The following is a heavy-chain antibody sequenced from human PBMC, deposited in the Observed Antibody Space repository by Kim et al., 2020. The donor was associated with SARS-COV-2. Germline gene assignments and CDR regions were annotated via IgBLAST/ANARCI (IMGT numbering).Heavy chain of an antibody. D-gene: IGHD3-3*01. Sequence: GGSLRLSCAASGFTFSSYAMSWVRQAPGKGLEWVSAISGSGGSTYYADSVKGRFTISRDNSKNTLYLQMNSLRAEDTAVYYCAKAPTDFWSGSRPPSRRVFGMDVWGQGTTVTVSS. CDR1: GFTFSSYA. J-gene: IGHJ6*02. CDR3: AKAPTDFWSGSRPPSRRVFGMDV. CDR2: ISGSGGST. V-gene: IGHV3-23*01.